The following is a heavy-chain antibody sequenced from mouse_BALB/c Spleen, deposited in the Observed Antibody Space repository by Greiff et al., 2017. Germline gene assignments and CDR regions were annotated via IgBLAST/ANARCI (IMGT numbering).Heavy chain of an antibody. CDR2: ISYSGST. CDR1: GYSITSDYA. J-gene: IGHJ4*01. V-gene: IGHV3-2*02. CDR3: ARARYGNYYAMDY. Sequence: DVQLQESGPGLVKPSQSLSLTCTVTGYSITSDYAWNWIRQFPGNKLEWMGYISYSGSTSYNPSLKSRISITRDTSKNQFFLQLNSVTTEDTATYYCARARYGNYYAMDYWGQGTSVTVSS. D-gene: IGHD1-1*01.